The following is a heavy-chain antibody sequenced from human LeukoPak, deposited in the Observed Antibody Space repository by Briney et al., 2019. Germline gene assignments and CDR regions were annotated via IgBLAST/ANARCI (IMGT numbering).Heavy chain of an antibody. CDR3: AKDELAEYYYDSSGYYPGY. V-gene: IGHV3-23*01. J-gene: IGHJ4*02. Sequence: PGGSLRLSCAASGFTFSSYAMSWVRQAPGKGLEWVSAISGSGGSTYYAGSVKGRFTISRDNSKNTLYLQMNSLRAEDTAVYYCAKDELAEYYYDSSGYYPGYWGQGTLVTVSS. CDR1: GFTFSSYA. CDR2: ISGSGGST. D-gene: IGHD3-22*01.